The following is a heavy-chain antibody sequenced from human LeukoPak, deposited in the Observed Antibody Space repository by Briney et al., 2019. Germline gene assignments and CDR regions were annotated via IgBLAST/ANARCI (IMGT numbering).Heavy chain of an antibody. V-gene: IGHV1-18*01. CDR3: ARDPKNSMVRETLYFDY. CDR1: DYTFTNYG. CDR2: ISTYNGDT. Sequence: ASVKVSCKASDYTFTNYGISWVRQAPGQGLEWMGWISTYNGDTNYAQKLQDRVTMTTDASTSTAYMELRSLRSEDTAVYYCARDPKNSMVRETLYFDYWGQGTLVTVSS. D-gene: IGHD3-10*01. J-gene: IGHJ4*02.